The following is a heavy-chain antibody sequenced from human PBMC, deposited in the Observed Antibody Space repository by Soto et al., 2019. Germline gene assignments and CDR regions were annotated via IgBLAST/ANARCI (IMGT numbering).Heavy chain of an antibody. V-gene: IGHV2-5*02. D-gene: IGHD1-26*01. CDR1: GFSLTTDRVG. Sequence: QITLKESGPTLVKPTQTLTLTCTFSGFSLTTDRVGVGWIRQPPGEALEWLAVIYWDDSKTYRPSLESRLTLTKDTSINQVALTMTNVDSLDTATYYCAHAYGGRSLYWGQGTLVTVSS. CDR3: AHAYGGRSLY. J-gene: IGHJ4*02. CDR2: IYWDDSK.